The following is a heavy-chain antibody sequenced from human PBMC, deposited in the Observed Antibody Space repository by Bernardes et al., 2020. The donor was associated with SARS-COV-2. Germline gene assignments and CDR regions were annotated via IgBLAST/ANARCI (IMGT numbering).Heavy chain of an antibody. CDR3: ARIDEVTGRDY. CDR2: IDVDGGGT. V-gene: IGHV1-58*01. Sequence: SVKVSCQASGLTFTSSAVQWVRQARGQRLEWMGWIDVDGGGTNYAQKFQERVTITWDVSTRTAYMDLSSLRSEDTAVYYCARIDEVTGRDYWGQGTLVTVSS. D-gene: IGHD6-19*01. J-gene: IGHJ4*02. CDR1: GLTFTSSA.